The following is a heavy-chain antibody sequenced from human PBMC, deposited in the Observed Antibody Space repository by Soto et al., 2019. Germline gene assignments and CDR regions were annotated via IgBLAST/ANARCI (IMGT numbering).Heavy chain of an antibody. V-gene: IGHV5-51*01. CDR1: GDTLARYS. D-gene: IGHD6-19*01. Sequence: PGESLTSSCRCTGDTLARYSIGWVRQEPGKGLEWMGIIYPDDSDTRYTASFEGHVTISTDNSTSTYYMQWNSLGPSDTAVYYCTRAASHGWFQHLDYWGQGTLVPVSS. J-gene: IGHJ4*02. CDR3: TRAASHGWFQHLDY. CDR2: IYPDDSDT.